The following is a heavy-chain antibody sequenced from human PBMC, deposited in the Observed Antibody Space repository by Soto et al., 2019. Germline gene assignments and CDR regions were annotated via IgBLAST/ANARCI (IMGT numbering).Heavy chain of an antibody. D-gene: IGHD3-9*01. V-gene: IGHV1-18*01. CDR2: ISAYNGNT. CDR1: GYTFTSYG. CDR3: ARLRYFDSETDY. Sequence: APVKVSCKASGYTFTSYGISWVRQAPGQGLEWMGWISAYNGNTNYAQKLQGRVTMTTDTSTSTAYMELRSLRSDDTAVYYCARLRYFDSETDYWGQGTLVTVSS. J-gene: IGHJ4*02.